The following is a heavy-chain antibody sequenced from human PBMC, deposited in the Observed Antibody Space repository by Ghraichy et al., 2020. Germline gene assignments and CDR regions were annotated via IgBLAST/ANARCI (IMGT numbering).Heavy chain of an antibody. CDR2: IKQDGSEK. CDR3: ARDGPLPGSSTITPTGGMDV. V-gene: IGHV3-7*01. Sequence: GESLNISCAASGFTFSSYWMSWVRQAPGKGLEWVANIKQDGSEKYYVDSVKGRFTISRDNAKNSLYLQMNSLRAEDTAVYYCARDGPLPGSSTITPTGGMDVWGQGTTVTVSS. CDR1: GFTFSSYW. D-gene: IGHD2-2*01. J-gene: IGHJ6*02.